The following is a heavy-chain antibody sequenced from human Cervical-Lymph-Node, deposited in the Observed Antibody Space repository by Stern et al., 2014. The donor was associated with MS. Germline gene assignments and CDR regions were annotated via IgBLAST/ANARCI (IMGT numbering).Heavy chain of an antibody. V-gene: IGHV4-59*01. D-gene: IGHD5-24*01. J-gene: IGHJ4*02. CDR1: GASFTDYY. Sequence: QVQLQESGPGLVKPSETLSLTCTVAGASFTDYYWSWIRQSPGKGLEWIGYIYSSGSTNYNPSIKSRVIISFRPSKNQFSLKLSAVTAADTAVYYCARGGRMATMFYWGQVNLVTVSS. CDR3: ARGGRMATMFY. CDR2: IYSSGST.